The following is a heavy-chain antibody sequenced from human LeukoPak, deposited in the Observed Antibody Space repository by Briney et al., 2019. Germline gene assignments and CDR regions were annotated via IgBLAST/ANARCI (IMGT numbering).Heavy chain of an antibody. J-gene: IGHJ3*02. V-gene: IGHV3-9*01. CDR3: AREGCSSTSCHGGAFDI. Sequence: PGRSLRLSCAASGFTFDDYAMHWVRQAPGKGLEWVSGISWNSGSIGYADSVKGRFTISRDNAKNTLYLQMNSLRAEDTAVYYCAREGCSSTSCHGGAFDIWGQGTMVTVSS. CDR2: ISWNSGSI. D-gene: IGHD2-2*01. CDR1: GFTFDDYA.